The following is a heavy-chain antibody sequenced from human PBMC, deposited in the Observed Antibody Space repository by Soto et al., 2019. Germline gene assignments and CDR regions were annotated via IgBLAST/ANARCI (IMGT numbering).Heavy chain of an antibody. D-gene: IGHD5-18*01. J-gene: IGHJ4*02. CDR2: ITPFNGNT. V-gene: IGHV1-45*02. CDR3: ASSLGELDTAMVQPFDY. Sequence: SVKVSCKASGYTFTYRYLHWVRQAPGQALEWMGWITPFNGNTNYAQKFQDRVTITRDRSMSTAYMELSSLRSEDTAMYYCASSLGELDTAMVQPFDYWGQGTLVTVSS. CDR1: GYTFTYRY.